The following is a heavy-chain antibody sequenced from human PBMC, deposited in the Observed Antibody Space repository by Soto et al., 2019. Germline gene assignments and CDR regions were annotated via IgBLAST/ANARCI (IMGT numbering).Heavy chain of an antibody. CDR2: VIPIFGTA. D-gene: IGHD3-22*01. Sequence: QVQLVQSGAEVKKPGSSVKVSCKASGGTFSSYAISWVRQAPGQGIEWMGEVIPIFGTANYAQNFQGRVTIPADDSMRTAYIELSSLRSEDTAVYSCATDRGLSRGYSPYWFDPWGPGALVTVYS. CDR3: ATDRGLSRGYSPYWFDP. CDR1: GGTFSSYA. V-gene: IGHV1-69*12. J-gene: IGHJ5*02.